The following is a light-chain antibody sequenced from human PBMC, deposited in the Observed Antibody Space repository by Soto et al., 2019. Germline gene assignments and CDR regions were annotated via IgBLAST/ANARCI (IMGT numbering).Light chain of an antibody. CDR3: QQYDNLPPGLT. V-gene: IGKV1-33*01. J-gene: IGKJ4*01. CDR1: QDISNY. Sequence: DIQMTQSPSSLSASVGDRVTITCQASQDISNYLNWYQQKPGKAPKLLIYDASNLETGVPSRFSGSGSGTDFTFTISSLQPEDMATYYCQQYDNLPPGLTFGGGTKVEIK. CDR2: DAS.